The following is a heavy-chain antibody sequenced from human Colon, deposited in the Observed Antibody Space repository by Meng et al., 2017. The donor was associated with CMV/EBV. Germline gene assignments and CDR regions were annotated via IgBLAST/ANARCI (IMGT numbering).Heavy chain of an antibody. V-gene: IGHV4-4*02. D-gene: IGHD3-3*01. Sequence: GGSISSGNWWNWVRQSPGKGLEWIGEMFHSGDTNYNPSLRSRMSISLDRSKNQVSLILSSVTAADSAVYYCATARSGCSSDSCFLENWGRGTLVTVSS. CDR2: MFHSGDT. CDR1: GGSISSGNW. J-gene: IGHJ4*02. CDR3: ATARSGCSSDSCFLEN.